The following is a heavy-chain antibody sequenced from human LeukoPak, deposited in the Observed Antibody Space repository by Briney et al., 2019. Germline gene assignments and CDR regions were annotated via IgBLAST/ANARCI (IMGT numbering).Heavy chain of an antibody. CDR2: ISYTGTT. V-gene: IGHV4-59*01. D-gene: IGHD2/OR15-2a*01. CDR3: ARGRQYLNPFDS. J-gene: IGHJ4*02. CDR1: GYSISSYH. Sequence: SETLSLTCTVSGYSISSYHWNWIRQPPGKGLEAIGHISYTGTTNYNPSLKSRVTISLDTSKNQFSLKLNSVTAADTAVYYCARGRQYLNPFDSWGQGTLVTVSS.